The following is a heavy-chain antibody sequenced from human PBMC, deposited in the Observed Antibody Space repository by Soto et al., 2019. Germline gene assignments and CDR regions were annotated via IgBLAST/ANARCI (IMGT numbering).Heavy chain of an antibody. Sequence: GGSLRLSCAASGFTFSDHYMDWVRQAPGKGLEWVGRIRNKANSNATEYAASVKGRFTISRDDSKNSLYLQMNSLRTEDTAVYYCTAGRVTMVRGVSAFDIWGQGTMVTVSS. V-gene: IGHV3-72*01. J-gene: IGHJ3*02. CDR1: GFTFSDHY. CDR3: TAGRVTMVRGVSAFDI. CDR2: IRNKANSNAT. D-gene: IGHD3-10*01.